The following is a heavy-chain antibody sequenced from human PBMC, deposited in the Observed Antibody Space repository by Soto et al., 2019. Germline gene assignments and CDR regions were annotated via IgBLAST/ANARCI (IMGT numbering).Heavy chain of an antibody. CDR1: GGSISSYY. D-gene: IGHD4-17*01. CDR3: ARVRDGDYVDY. V-gene: IGHV4-59*01. Sequence: SETLSLTCTVSGGSISSYYWSWIRQPPGKGLEWIGYIYYSGSTNYNPSLKSRVTISVDTSKNQFSLKLSSVTAADTAVYYCARVRDGDYVDYWGQGTLVTVSS. CDR2: IYYSGST. J-gene: IGHJ4*02.